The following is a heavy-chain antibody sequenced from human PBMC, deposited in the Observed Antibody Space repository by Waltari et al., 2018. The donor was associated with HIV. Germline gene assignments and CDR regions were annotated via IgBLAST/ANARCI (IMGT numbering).Heavy chain of an antibody. V-gene: IGHV3-73*01. CDR2: IRSKANSYAT. CDR1: GFTFSGSA. J-gene: IGHJ5*02. D-gene: IGHD3-3*01. Sequence: EVQLVESGGGLVQPGGSLKLSCAAPGFTFSGSAMHWVRQASGEGLEGVGRIRSKANSYATAYAASVKGRFTISRDDSKNTAYLQMNSLKTEDRAVYYCTQGPFWSGYYTWGQGTLVTVSS. CDR3: TQGPFWSGYYT.